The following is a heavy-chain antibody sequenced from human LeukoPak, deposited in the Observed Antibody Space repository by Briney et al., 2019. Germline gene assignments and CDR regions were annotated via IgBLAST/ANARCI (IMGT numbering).Heavy chain of an antibody. CDR2: IKQDGSEK. J-gene: IGHJ3*02. CDR3: ARYVISGLWYFDI. D-gene: IGHD3-22*01. Sequence: PGGSLRLSCAGSGFTFSSYCITWVRQAPGKGLEWVASIKQDGSEKYYVDSVKGRFTISRDNAKNSLYLQMNSLRAEDTAVYYCARYVISGLWYFDIWGQGTMVTVSS. V-gene: IGHV3-7*01. CDR1: GFTFSSYC.